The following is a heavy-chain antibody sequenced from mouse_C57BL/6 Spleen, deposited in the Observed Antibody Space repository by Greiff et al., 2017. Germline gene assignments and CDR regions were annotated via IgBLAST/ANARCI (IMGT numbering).Heavy chain of an antibody. Sequence: EVKLVESGGGLVKPGGSLKLSCAASGFTFSSYAMSWVRQTPEKRLEWVATISDGGSYTYYPDNVKGRFTISRDNAKNNLYLQMSHLKSEDTAMYYCATYYYGSSPFAYWGQGTLVTVSA. J-gene: IGHJ3*01. CDR1: GFTFSSYA. CDR2: ISDGGSYT. CDR3: ATYYYGSSPFAY. D-gene: IGHD1-1*01. V-gene: IGHV5-4*03.